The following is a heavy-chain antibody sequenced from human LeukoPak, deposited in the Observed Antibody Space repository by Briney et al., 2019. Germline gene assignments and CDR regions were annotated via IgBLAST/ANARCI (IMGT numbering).Heavy chain of an antibody. D-gene: IGHD2-2*03. J-gene: IGHJ3*02. CDR3: ARDVGPGYCSSTSCYDAFDI. Sequence: SGGSLRLSCAASGFTFSSYAMHWVRQAPGKGLEYVSAISSNGGSTYYANSVKGRFTISRDNSKNTLYLQMGSLRAEDMAVYYCARDVGPGYCSSTSCYDAFDIWAQGTMVTVSS. V-gene: IGHV3-64*01. CDR2: ISSNGGST. CDR1: GFTFSSYA.